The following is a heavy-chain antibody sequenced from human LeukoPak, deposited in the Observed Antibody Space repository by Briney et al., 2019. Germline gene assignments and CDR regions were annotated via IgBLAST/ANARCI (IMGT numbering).Heavy chain of an antibody. D-gene: IGHD2-21*01. CDR3: ARATVIGNAPAPGYMDV. V-gene: IGHV3-13*01. CDR1: GFTFSTYD. Sequence: GGSLRLSCAASGFTFSTYDMHWVRQVSGKGLEWVSSIGTIGDTFYPGSVKGRFTISRENAKNSLYLQMNGLRAGDTAVYYCARATVIGNAPAPGYMDVWGKGTTVTVSS. CDR2: IGTIGDT. J-gene: IGHJ6*03.